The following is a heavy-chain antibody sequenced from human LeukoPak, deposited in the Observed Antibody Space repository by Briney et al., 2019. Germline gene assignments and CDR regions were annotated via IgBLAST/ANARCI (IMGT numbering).Heavy chain of an antibody. CDR1: GFTFSSYA. D-gene: IGHD5-24*01. Sequence: PGGSLRLSCAASGFTFSSYAMSWVRQAPGKGLEWVSAISGSGGSTYYADSVKGRFTISRDNSKNTLYLQMNSLRAEDTAVNYCAKGGGRRDGYKLDYWGQGTLVTVSS. J-gene: IGHJ4*02. CDR3: AKGGGRRDGYKLDY. V-gene: IGHV3-23*01. CDR2: ISGSGGST.